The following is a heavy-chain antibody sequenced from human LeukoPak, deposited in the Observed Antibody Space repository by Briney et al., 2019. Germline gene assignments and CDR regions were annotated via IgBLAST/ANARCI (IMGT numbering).Heavy chain of an antibody. Sequence: RGSLRLSCAVSEVTFSIYWMSWVRQVPGKGLGWVANINQDGSEKYYVDSVKGRFTITRDNAKNSLYLQIDSLRGEDTAVYYCARAATTGSVDIWGQGTMVTVSS. D-gene: IGHD1-1*01. CDR1: EVTFSIYW. CDR3: ARAATTGSVDI. CDR2: INQDGSEK. J-gene: IGHJ3*02. V-gene: IGHV3-7*04.